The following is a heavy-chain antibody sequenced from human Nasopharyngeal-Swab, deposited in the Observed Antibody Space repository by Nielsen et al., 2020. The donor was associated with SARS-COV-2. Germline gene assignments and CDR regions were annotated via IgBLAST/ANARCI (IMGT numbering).Heavy chain of an antibody. CDR2: TYYDGNT. Sequence: WIRQPPGKGLQHIGSTYYDGNTYYDPSLKGRLTISVDTSRDQFSLKLSSVTAADTAIYFCARQQEGYYYYYGMDVWGQGTPVTVSS. J-gene: IGHJ6*02. CDR3: ARQQEGYYYYYGMDV. V-gene: IGHV4-39*01.